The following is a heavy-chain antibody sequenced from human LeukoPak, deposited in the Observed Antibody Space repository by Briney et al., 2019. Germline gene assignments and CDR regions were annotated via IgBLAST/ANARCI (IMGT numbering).Heavy chain of an antibody. CDR3: ARRSYDFWSGYPYNWFDP. CDR2: IYYSGST. J-gene: IGHJ5*02. V-gene: IGHV4-39*01. D-gene: IGHD3-3*01. Sequence: SETLSLTCTVSGGSISSSSYYWGWIRQPPGKGLEWIGSIYYSGSTYYSPSLKSRVTISVDTSKNQFSLKLSSVTAADTAVYYCARRSYDFWSGYPYNWFDPWGQGTLVTVSS. CDR1: GGSISSSSYY.